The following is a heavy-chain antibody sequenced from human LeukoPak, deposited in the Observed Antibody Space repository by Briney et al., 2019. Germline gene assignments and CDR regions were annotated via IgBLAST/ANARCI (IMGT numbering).Heavy chain of an antibody. CDR3: GRGYGVTIFGVVIH. CDR1: GFTFSSYW. J-gene: IGHJ4*02. CDR2: ISHDGSNK. V-gene: IGHV3-30*03. D-gene: IGHD3-3*01. Sequence: GRSLRLSCAASGFTFSSYWMHWVRQAPGKGLEWVAVISHDGSNKYYADSVKGRFTLSRDNSKNTLYMQMNSLRAEDTAVYYCGRGYGVTIFGVVIHWGQGTLVTVSS.